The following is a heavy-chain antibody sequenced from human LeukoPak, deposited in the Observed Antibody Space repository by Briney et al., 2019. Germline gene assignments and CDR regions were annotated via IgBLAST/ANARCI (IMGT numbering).Heavy chain of an antibody. CDR1: GFTFSSYW. CDR2: IKQDGSEK. D-gene: IGHD5-18*01. V-gene: IGHV3-7*01. J-gene: IGHJ4*02. Sequence: GGSLRLSYAAAGFTFSSYWMTLIRQAPGKGLALVANIKQDGSEKYYVDSVKGRFTISRDNAKNSLYLQMNSLRAEDTAVYYCARDTGGGYSCYDCWGQGTLVTVSS. CDR3: ARDTGGGYSCYDC.